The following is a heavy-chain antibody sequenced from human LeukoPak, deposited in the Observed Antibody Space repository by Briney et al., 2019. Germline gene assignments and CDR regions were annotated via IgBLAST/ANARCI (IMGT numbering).Heavy chain of an antibody. V-gene: IGHV3-7*01. CDR1: GFTVSSDY. CDR3: ARGYTNSWYYFDY. CDR2: RKKDGSEK. D-gene: IGHD6-13*01. J-gene: IGHJ4*02. Sequence: SGGSLRLSCAVSGFTVSSDYMSWVCQAPGKGMEWVANRKKDGSEKYYVDSVKGRFTISRDNAKNSLYLQMNSLRAEDTAVYYCARGYTNSWYYFDYWGQGTLVTVSS.